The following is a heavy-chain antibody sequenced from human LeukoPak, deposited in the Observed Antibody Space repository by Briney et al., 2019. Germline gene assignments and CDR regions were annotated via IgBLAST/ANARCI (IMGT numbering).Heavy chain of an antibody. Sequence: GGSLRLSCAASGFTFSGSGMHWVRQAPGKGLEWVTFIRYDGSNKYYTDSVKGRFTISRDNSKNTLYLQMDSLRAEDTAVHYCARDYDFWSGYYSPTRGYFGYWGQGTLVTVYS. J-gene: IGHJ4*02. CDR1: GFTFSGSG. V-gene: IGHV3-30*02. CDR2: IRYDGSNK. D-gene: IGHD3-3*01. CDR3: ARDYDFWSGYYSPTRGYFGY.